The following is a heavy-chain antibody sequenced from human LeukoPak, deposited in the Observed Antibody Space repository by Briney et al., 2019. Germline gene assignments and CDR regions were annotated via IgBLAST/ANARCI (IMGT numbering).Heavy chain of an antibody. D-gene: IGHD5-24*01. Sequence: SETLSLTCAVYGGSLSDYYWSWIRQPPGKGLEWIGYIYYSGSTNYNPSLKSRVTISVDTSKNQFSLKLSSVTAADTAVYYCASRDGYNGLDYWGQGTLVTVSS. CDR1: GGSLSDYY. CDR2: IYYSGST. J-gene: IGHJ4*02. CDR3: ASRDGYNGLDY. V-gene: IGHV4-59*01.